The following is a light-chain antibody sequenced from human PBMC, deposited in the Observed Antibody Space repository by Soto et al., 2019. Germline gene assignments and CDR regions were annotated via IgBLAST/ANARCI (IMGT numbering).Light chain of an antibody. CDR2: EGS. J-gene: IGLJ2*01. V-gene: IGLV2-23*01. Sequence: QSALTQPASVSGSPGQSITISCTGTRSDVGSYNLVSWYQQHPGKAPKLMIYEGSKRPSGVSNRFSGSKSGNTASLTISGLQAEAEADYYCCSYAGSSTSVVFGGGTKLTVL. CDR1: RSDVGSYNL. CDR3: CSYAGSSTSVV.